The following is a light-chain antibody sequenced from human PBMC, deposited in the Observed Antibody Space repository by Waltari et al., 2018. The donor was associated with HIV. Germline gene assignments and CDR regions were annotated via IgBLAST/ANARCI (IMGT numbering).Light chain of an antibody. CDR2: EVY. V-gene: IGLV2-14*01. J-gene: IGLJ2*01. Sequence: QSALTQPASVSGSPGQSITISCTGASSDVGDYNYVSWYQQHPGKAPKPMIYEVYTPPSGVSTGFSGSKSGHTASLTISGLQAEDEADYYCSSYTSSSTLVFGGGTKLTVL. CDR1: SSDVGDYNY. CDR3: SSYTSSSTLV.